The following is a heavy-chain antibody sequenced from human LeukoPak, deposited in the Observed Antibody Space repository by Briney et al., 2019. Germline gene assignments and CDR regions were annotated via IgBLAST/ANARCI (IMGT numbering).Heavy chain of an antibody. V-gene: IGHV3-53*01. J-gene: IGHJ3*02. CDR2: IYSGGST. Sequence: PGGSLRLSCAASGFTVSINYMSWVRQAPGKGLEWVSIIYSGGSTYYADSVKGRFTISRDNSKNTLYLQMNSLRAEDTAVYYCARSPYYYDSSGYHGAFDIWGQGTMVTASS. CDR1: GFTVSINY. D-gene: IGHD3-22*01. CDR3: ARSPYYYDSSGYHGAFDI.